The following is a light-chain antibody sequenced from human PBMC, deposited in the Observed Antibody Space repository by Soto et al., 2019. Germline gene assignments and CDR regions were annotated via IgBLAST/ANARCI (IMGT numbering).Light chain of an antibody. CDR3: CSYAGSFTLYV. J-gene: IGLJ1*01. V-gene: IGLV2-11*01. CDR1: SGDVGGYNY. CDR2: DVS. Sequence: QSVLTQPRSVSGSPGHSVTISCTGTSGDVGGYNYVSWYQQHPGKAPKLMIYDVSERPSGVPDRFSGSKSGNTASLTISGLQAEDEADYYCCSYAGSFTLYVFGTGTKVTV.